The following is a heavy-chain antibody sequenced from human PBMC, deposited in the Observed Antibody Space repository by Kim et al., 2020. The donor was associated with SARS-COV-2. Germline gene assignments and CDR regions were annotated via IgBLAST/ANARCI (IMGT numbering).Heavy chain of an antibody. V-gene: IGHV5-10-1*01. CDR3: ARSIENVTSKGTYYYDSSGYYYVNY. CDR2: IDPSDSYT. J-gene: IGHJ4*02. D-gene: IGHD3-22*01. CDR1: GYSFTSYW. Sequence: GESLKISCKGSGYSFTSYWISWVRQMPGKGLEWMGRIDPSDSYTNYSPSFQGHVTISADKSISTAYLQWSSLKASDTAMYYCARSIENVTSKGTYYYDSSGYYYVNYWGQGTLVTVSS.